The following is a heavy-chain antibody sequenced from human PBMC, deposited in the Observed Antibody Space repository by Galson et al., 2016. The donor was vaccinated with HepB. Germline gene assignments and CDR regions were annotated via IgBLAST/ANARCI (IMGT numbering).Heavy chain of an antibody. J-gene: IGHJ6*02. CDR2: IYIGDDI. V-gene: IGHV3-66*01. D-gene: IGHD3-16*01. Sequence: SLRLSCAASGFTVSRNYMSWVRQAPGKGLEWVSTIYIGDDIFYADSVRGRFTISRDNSMNTVSLQMNNLRAEDTAVYYCARGSYGYGMDGWGQGTTVPVSS. CDR1: GFTVSRNY. CDR3: ARGSYGYGMDG.